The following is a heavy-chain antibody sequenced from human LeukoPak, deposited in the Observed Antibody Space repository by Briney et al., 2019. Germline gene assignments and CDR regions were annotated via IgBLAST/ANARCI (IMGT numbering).Heavy chain of an antibody. CDR3: ARDTTNLGELT. J-gene: IGHJ5*02. CDR1: GGSLKYYY. D-gene: IGHD3-16*01. CDR2: IYYTGST. Sequence: SETLSLTCTISGGSLKYYYWNWIRQSPGKGLEWIGYIYYTGSTKYNPSLESRVTISLDTSENQFSLKLSSVTAADTAVYYCARDTTNLGELTWGQGTLVTVSS. V-gene: IGHV4-59*12.